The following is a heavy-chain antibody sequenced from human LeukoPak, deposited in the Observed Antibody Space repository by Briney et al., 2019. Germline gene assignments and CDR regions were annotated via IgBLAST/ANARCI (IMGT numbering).Heavy chain of an antibody. CDR3: ARDWDIVVVPAAMLPYYYYGMDV. Sequence: ASVKVSCKASGGTFISYAISWVRQAPGQGLEWMGGIIPIFGTANYAQKFQGRVTITADESTSTAYMELSSLRSEDTAVYYCARDWDIVVVPAAMLPYYYYGMDVWGQGTTVTVSS. D-gene: IGHD2-2*01. J-gene: IGHJ6*02. CDR1: GGTFISYA. V-gene: IGHV1-69*13. CDR2: IIPIFGTA.